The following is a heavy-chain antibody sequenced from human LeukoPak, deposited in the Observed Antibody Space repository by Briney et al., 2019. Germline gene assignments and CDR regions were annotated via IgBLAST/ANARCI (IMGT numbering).Heavy chain of an antibody. CDR1: GGSISSYY. J-gene: IGHJ4*02. CDR2: IYYSGST. Sequence: SETLSLTCTVSGGSISSYYWSWLRQPPGKGLEWIGYIYYSGSTNYNPSLKSRVTISVDTSKNQFSLKLSSVTAADTAVYYCARRHYYDSSGYFDYWGQGTLVTVSS. V-gene: IGHV4-59*08. D-gene: IGHD3-22*01. CDR3: ARRHYYDSSGYFDY.